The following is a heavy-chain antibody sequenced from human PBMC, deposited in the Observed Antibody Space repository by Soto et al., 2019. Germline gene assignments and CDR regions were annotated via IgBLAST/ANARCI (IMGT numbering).Heavy chain of an antibody. J-gene: IGHJ2*01. Sequence: QVQLVQSGAEVKKPGSSVTVSCKASGGTFSSYTISWVRQASGQGLEWMGGIIPIFGTANYAQKFQGRVTXTXXXSXGTDYMELSRLRSADTAVYYCARGNHRWLQLWYFDLWGRGTLVTVSS. CDR1: GGTFSSYT. CDR2: IIPIFGTA. CDR3: ARGNHRWLQLWYFDL. V-gene: IGHV1-69*05. D-gene: IGHD5-12*01.